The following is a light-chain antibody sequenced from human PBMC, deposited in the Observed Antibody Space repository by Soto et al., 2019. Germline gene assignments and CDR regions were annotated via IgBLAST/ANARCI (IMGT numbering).Light chain of an antibody. CDR3: SSYTSSSTLGV. V-gene: IGLV2-14*01. Sequence: QSVLTQPASVSGSPGQSITISCTGTSSDVGGYNYVSWYQQHPGKAPKLMIYEVSNRPSGVSNRFSGSKFGNTASLTISGLQAEDEADYYCSSYTSSSTLGVFGTGTKVTVL. J-gene: IGLJ1*01. CDR1: SSDVGGYNY. CDR2: EVS.